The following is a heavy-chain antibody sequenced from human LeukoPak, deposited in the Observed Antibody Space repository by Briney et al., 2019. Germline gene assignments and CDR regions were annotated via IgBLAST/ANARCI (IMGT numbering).Heavy chain of an antibody. D-gene: IGHD3-3*02. CDR1: GGSISSSSYY. J-gene: IGHJ4*02. V-gene: IGHV4-39*07. CDR3: ARGLLAADTTYYFDY. CDR2: IYTSGST. Sequence: SETLSLTCTVSGGSISSSSYYWGWIRQPPGKGLEWIGRIYTSGSTKYNPSLKSRVTMSVDTSKNQFSLKLSSVTAADTAVYYCARGLLAADTTYYFDYWGQGTLVTVSS.